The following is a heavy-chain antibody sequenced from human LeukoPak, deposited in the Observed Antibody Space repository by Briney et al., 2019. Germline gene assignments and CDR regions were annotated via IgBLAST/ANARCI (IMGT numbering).Heavy chain of an antibody. Sequence: GGSLRLSCAASGFTFSDYWMHWVRQAPGKGLVWVSRINPDGSSASYADSVKGRFTISRDNAKNTLYLQMNSLRAEDTAVYYCARPQHGDLYAFDIWGQGTMVTVSS. CDR1: GFTFSDYW. D-gene: IGHD4-17*01. J-gene: IGHJ3*02. CDR2: INPDGSSA. CDR3: ARPQHGDLYAFDI. V-gene: IGHV3-74*01.